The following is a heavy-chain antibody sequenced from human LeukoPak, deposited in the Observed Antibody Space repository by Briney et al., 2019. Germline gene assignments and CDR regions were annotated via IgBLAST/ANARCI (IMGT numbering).Heavy chain of an antibody. CDR2: IYYSGST. D-gene: IGHD3-22*01. J-gene: IGHJ5*02. Sequence: PSETLSLTCTVSGGSISSSSYYWGWIRQPPGKGLEWIGSIYYSGSTYDNPSLKSRLTISVHTSTNQFSLKLSSVTAADTAVYYCARRSPNDSSGYYSYWFDPWGQGTLVTVSS. CDR1: GGSISSSSYY. V-gene: IGHV4-39*01. CDR3: ARRSPNDSSGYYSYWFDP.